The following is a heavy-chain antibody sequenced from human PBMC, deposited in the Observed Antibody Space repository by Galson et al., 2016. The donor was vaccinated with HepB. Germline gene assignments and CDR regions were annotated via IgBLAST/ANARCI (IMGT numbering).Heavy chain of an antibody. CDR3: TTKYWYDSIAYWGEISHDC. CDR2: ISSRSTYI. D-gene: IGHD3-22*01. CDR1: GFSLSYYS. Sequence: SLRLSCAASGFSLSYYSMNWVRQAPGKGLEWVSSISSRSTYISYTDSVKGRFTISRDNAKNSLYLQMNSLKTEDTGVYYCTTKYWYDSIAYWGEISHDCWGQGTLVTVSS. J-gene: IGHJ4*02. V-gene: IGHV3-21*03.